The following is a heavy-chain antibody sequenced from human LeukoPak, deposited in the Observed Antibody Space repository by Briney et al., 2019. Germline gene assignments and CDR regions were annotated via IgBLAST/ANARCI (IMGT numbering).Heavy chain of an antibody. D-gene: IGHD6-13*01. J-gene: IGHJ4*02. Sequence: GASVKVSFKASGGTFTSYGISWVRQAPGQGLEWMGWIRPYNGNTNHAQKLQGRVTMTTDTSTSTAYMELRSLRSDDTAVYYCAREAAAAYFDYWGQGTLVTVSS. V-gene: IGHV1-18*01. CDR2: IRPYNGNT. CDR1: GGTFTSYG. CDR3: AREAAAAYFDY.